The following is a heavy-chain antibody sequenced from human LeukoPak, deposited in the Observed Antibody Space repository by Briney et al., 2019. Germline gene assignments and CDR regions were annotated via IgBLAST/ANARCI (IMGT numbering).Heavy chain of an antibody. Sequence: ASVKVSCKASEYTFTDYYIHWVRQAHGQGLEWMGRINPNSGVTRYAQKFQGRVTMTGDTSISTAYMELSRLTSDDTAVYYCARDSRFLDASTDYVLWYFDHWGRGTLVTVSS. CDR1: EYTFTDYY. CDR3: ARDSRFLDASTDYVLWYFDH. J-gene: IGHJ2*01. D-gene: IGHD3-3*01. V-gene: IGHV1-2*06. CDR2: INPNSGVT.